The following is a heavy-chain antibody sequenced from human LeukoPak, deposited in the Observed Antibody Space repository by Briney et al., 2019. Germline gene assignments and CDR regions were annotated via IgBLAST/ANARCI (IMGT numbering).Heavy chain of an antibody. CDR2: IYYSGST. J-gene: IGHJ5*02. CDR1: GGSISSYY. D-gene: IGHD1-7*01. CDR3: ARTSRWNYDQHNWLDP. Sequence: PSETLSLTCTVSGGSISSYYWSWIRQPPGKGLEWIGYIYYSGSTNYNPSLKSRVTISVDTSKNQFSLKLSSVTAADTAVYYCARTSRWNYDQHNWLDPWGQGTLVTVSS. V-gene: IGHV4-59*01.